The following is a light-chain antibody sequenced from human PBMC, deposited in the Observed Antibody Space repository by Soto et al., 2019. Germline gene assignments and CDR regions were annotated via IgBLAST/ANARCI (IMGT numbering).Light chain of an antibody. CDR1: QSLLHANGYNY. J-gene: IGKJ1*01. Sequence: IVMTQSPLSLPVTPGEPASISCRSSQSLLHANGYNYLDWYLQKPGQSPQLLIYLGSNRASGVPDRFSGSGSGTHFTLKISRVEAEDVGVYYCMQALQTPPWTFGQGTKVEIK. CDR3: MQALQTPPWT. CDR2: LGS. V-gene: IGKV2-28*01.